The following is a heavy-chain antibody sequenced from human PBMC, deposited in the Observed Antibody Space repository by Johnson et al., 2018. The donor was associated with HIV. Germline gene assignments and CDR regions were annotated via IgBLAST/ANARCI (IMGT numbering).Heavy chain of an antibody. D-gene: IGHD6-13*01. V-gene: IGHV3-33*01. CDR1: GFTFSTYG. Sequence: QVQLVESGGGVVQPGRSLRLSCAASGFTFSTYGMHWVRQPPGKGLEWVAVIWYDGSNHKYADSAKGRFTISRANSNNTLYLQMNSLRAEETAVYCCATCIWGSSLIDAFDIWGQGTMVTVS. J-gene: IGHJ3*02. CDR2: IWYDGSNH. CDR3: ATCIWGSSLIDAFDI.